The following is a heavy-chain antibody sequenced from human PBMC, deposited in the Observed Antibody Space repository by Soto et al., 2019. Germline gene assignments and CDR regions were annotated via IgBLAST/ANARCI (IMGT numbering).Heavy chain of an antibody. CDR2: MNPNSGNT. CDR3: ARGIKYGAYSMWFDP. Sequence: ASVKVSCKASGYTFTSYDINWVRQATGQGLEYLGWMNPNSGNTGYVQKFQGRVTMTRDTSISTAYMELSSLRSEDSAVYFCARGIKYGAYSMWFDPWGQGTLVTVSS. D-gene: IGHD4-17*01. J-gene: IGHJ5*02. V-gene: IGHV1-8*01. CDR1: GYTFTSYD.